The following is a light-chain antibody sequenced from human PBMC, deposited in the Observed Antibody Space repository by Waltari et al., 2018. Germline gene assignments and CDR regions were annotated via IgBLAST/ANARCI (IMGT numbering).Light chain of an antibody. J-gene: IGKJ1*01. CDR2: HAS. Sequence: IEMTQSPSSLSTSLGDTVSMTCRASQTISSALNWYQQKPGKAPKLLVYHASTLQNGVPSRFSGRGSGTNFALIINDLQPEDFGTYYCQQSYDTLWSFGPGTTVDIK. CDR1: QTISSA. V-gene: IGKV1-39*01. CDR3: QQSYDTLWS.